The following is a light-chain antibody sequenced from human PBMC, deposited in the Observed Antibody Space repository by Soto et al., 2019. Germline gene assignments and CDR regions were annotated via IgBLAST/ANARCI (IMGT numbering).Light chain of an antibody. CDR1: QTIRSW. Sequence: IQVTQSAVTLSLSVGNRATITCRASQTIRSWLAWYQQKPGKAPKLLIFDASTLERGVPSRFSGSESGTNFTLTISSLQADDFATYYCQQSNSYPRTFGQGTKVDIK. V-gene: IGKV1-5*01. CDR3: QQSNSYPRT. CDR2: DAS. J-gene: IGKJ1*01.